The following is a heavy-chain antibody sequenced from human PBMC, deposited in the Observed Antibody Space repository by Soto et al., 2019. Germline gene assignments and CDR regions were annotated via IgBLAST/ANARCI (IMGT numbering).Heavy chain of an antibody. V-gene: IGHV3-33*01. CDR1: GFTFSSYG. CDR3: ARGPQRTYYDILTGYLYYFDY. Sequence: GGSLRLSCAASGFTFSSYGMHWVRQAPGKGLEWVAVIWYDGSNKYYADSVKGRFTISRDNSKNTLYLQMNSLRAEDTAVYYCARGPQRTYYDILTGYLYYFDYWGQGTLVTVSS. J-gene: IGHJ4*02. CDR2: IWYDGSNK. D-gene: IGHD3-9*01.